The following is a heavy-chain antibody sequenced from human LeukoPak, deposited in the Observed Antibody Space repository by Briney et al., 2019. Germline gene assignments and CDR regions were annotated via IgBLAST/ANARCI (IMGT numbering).Heavy chain of an antibody. CDR1: GITFSRFW. D-gene: IGHD3-16*01. V-gene: IGHV3-7*03. CDR3: ASGGHLDY. J-gene: IGHJ4*02. Sequence: QAGGSLRLSCAASGITFSRFWMSWVRQAPGKGLQWVANINQDGSEKHYVNSVKGRFTISRDNAENSLYLQMNSLRAEDTAVYCCASGGHLDYWGQGALVTVAS. CDR2: INQDGSEK.